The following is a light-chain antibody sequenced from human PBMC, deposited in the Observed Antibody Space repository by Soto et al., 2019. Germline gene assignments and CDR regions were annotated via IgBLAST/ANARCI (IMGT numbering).Light chain of an antibody. V-gene: IGKV2-28*01. Sequence: DIVMTQSPLSLTVTPGESASISCWSSQSLLHTNGYNYFDWYLQKPGQSPQLLLYLGSNRASGVPDRFSGRGSGTDFTLRISRVEADDVGVYYCMQALQTPRTFGQGTKLEIK. CDR2: LGS. J-gene: IGKJ2*01. CDR1: QSLLHTNGYNY. CDR3: MQALQTPRT.